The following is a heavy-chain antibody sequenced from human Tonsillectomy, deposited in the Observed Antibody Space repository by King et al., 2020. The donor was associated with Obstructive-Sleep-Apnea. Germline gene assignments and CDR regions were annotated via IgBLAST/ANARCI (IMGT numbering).Heavy chain of an antibody. D-gene: IGHD5-24*01. CDR2: IISSSRYI. Sequence: VQLVESGGGLVKPGGSLRLSCAASGLTFNSYNMNWVRQAPGKGLEWVSSIISSSRYIYYADSVKGRFTISRDNGKNSLYLQMNSLRVDDTAVYYCAGALNAITDYYYGMDVWGQGTTVTVSS. CDR1: GLTFNSYN. CDR3: AGALNAITDYYYGMDV. J-gene: IGHJ6*02. V-gene: IGHV3-21*06.